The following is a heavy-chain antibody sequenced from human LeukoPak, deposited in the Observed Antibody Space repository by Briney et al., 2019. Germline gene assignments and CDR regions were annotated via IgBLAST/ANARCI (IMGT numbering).Heavy chain of an antibody. CDR3: AKGEDYDSSGYSYFDY. CDR1: GFTFDDYA. Sequence: PGGSLRLSCAASGFTFDDYAMHWVRQAPGKGLEWVSGISWNSGSIGYADSVKGRFTISRDNAKNSLYLQMNSLRAEDMALYYCAKGEDYDSSGYSYFDYWGQGTLVTVSS. CDR2: ISWNSGSI. J-gene: IGHJ4*02. D-gene: IGHD3-22*01. V-gene: IGHV3-9*03.